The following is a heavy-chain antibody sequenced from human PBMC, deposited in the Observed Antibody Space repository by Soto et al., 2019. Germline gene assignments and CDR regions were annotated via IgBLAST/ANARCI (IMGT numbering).Heavy chain of an antibody. V-gene: IGHV3-23*01. J-gene: IGHJ4*02. CDR3: VKVYSDFWSGYPYYFDY. Sequence: EVQLLESGGGLVQPGGSLRLSCAASGFTFSSYAMSWVRQAPGKGLEWVSAISGSGGSTYYADSVKGRFTISRDNSKNTLHLQMNSLRAEDTAVYYCVKVYSDFWSGYPYYFDYWGQGTLVTVSS. CDR2: ISGSGGST. D-gene: IGHD3-3*01. CDR1: GFTFSSYA.